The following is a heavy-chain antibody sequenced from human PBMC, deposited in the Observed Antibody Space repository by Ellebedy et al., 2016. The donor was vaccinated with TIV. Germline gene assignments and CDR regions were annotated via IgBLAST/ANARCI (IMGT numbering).Heavy chain of an antibody. J-gene: IGHJ4*02. D-gene: IGHD6-13*01. Sequence: ASVKVSXXPSAHTSTKYYFHWVRQAPGQGLEWMGIVNPDGGSPTYAREFQGRVTMSRDTSTNTLYMDLSSLTSDDTAVYYWARVAAVGDWWYFDYWGQGTLVTVSS. CDR2: VNPDGGSP. CDR3: ARVAAVGDWWYFDY. V-gene: IGHV1-46*01. CDR1: AHTSTKYY.